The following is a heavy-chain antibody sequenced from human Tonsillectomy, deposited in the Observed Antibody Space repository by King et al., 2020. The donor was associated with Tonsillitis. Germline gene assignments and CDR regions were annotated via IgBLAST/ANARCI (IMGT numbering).Heavy chain of an antibody. D-gene: IGHD5-12*01. Sequence: QLVESGPEVKKPGTSVKVSCKASGFTFTSSAMQWVRQARGQRLEWIGWIVVGSGNTNYAQKFQERVTITRDMSTSTAYMELSSLRSEDTAVYYCAATLGGYSGYEVEYYFDYWGQGTLVTVSS. CDR2: IVVGSGNT. CDR1: GFTFTSSA. CDR3: AATLGGYSGYEVEYYFDY. V-gene: IGHV1-58*02. J-gene: IGHJ4*02.